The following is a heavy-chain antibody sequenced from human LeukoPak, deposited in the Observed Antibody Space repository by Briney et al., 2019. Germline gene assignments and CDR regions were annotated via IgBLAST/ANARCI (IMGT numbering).Heavy chain of an antibody. CDR2: ISSSSSYI. CDR1: GFTSSSYS. D-gene: IGHD5-18*01. CDR3: ASGTSYGLVMYYFDY. J-gene: IGHJ4*02. Sequence: GGSLRLSCAASGFTSSSYSMNWVRQAPGKGLEWVSSISSSSSYIYYADSVKGRFTISRDNAKNSLYLQMNSLRAEDTAVYYCASGTSYGLVMYYFDYWGQGTLVTVSS. V-gene: IGHV3-21*01.